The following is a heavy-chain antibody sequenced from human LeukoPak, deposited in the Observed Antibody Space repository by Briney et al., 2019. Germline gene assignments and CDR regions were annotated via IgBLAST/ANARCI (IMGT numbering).Heavy chain of an antibody. J-gene: IGHJ3*01. V-gene: IGHV4-38-2*02. Sequence: SETLSLTCSVSAHSISRGYYWGWIRQPPGKGLEWIGSFYHTGSTYYNPSLKSRVSTSLDTSKNQFSLKLSSVTAADTAVYYCARVASSVRDDAFDVWGQGTMVTVSS. CDR2: FYHTGST. D-gene: IGHD6-19*01. CDR1: AHSISRGYY. CDR3: ARVASSVRDDAFDV.